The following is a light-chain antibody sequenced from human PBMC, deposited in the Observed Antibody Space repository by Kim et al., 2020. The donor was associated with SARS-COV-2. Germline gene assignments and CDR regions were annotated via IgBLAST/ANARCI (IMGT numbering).Light chain of an antibody. CDR1: NSDISDSKF. CDR2: DVT. CDR3: SSYTRNNIYV. Sequence: QSVVTQPASVSGSPGQSITISCTGPNSDISDSKFVSWYQHHPGEAPKLLIFDVTQRSSGVSDRFSASKSGNTASLGISELQPEDEADYYCSSYTRNNIYVFGTGTQVTVL. J-gene: IGLJ1*01. V-gene: IGLV2-14*03.